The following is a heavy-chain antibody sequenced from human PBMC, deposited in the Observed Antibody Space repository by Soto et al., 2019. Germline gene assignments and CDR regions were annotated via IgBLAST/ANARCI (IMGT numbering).Heavy chain of an antibody. CDR2: ISYDGSNK. J-gene: IGHJ4*02. CDR1: GYSFSTYG. V-gene: IGHV3-30*18. Sequence: QVQLVESGGGVVQPGRSLRLSCTASGYSFSTYGMHWVRQAPGKGLELVIFISYDGSNKFYLDSVKGRFSISRDNSRNTLYLQMNSLRPEDTATYYCAKVGRNWNPDYWGQGTLVTVSS. CDR3: AKVGRNWNPDY. D-gene: IGHD1-20*01.